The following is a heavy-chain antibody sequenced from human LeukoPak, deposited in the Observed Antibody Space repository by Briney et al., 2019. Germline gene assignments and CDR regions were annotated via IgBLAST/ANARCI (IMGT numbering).Heavy chain of an antibody. D-gene: IGHD6-13*01. V-gene: IGHV3-7*01. CDR1: GFTFSSYW. CDR3: AKERAAAAGTALRY. Sequence: GGSLRLSCAASGFTFSSYWMSWVRQAPGKGLEWVANIKQDGSEKYYVDSVKGRFTISRDNSKNTLYLQMNSLRAEDTAVYYCAKERAAAAGTALRYWGQGTLVTVSS. J-gene: IGHJ4*02. CDR2: IKQDGSEK.